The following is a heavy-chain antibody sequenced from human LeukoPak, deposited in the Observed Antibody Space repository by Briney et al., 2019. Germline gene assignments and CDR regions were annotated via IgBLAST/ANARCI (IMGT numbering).Heavy chain of an antibody. CDR3: ARSRGNSGYEMGY. CDR2: IYYGGST. J-gene: IGHJ4*02. V-gene: IGHV4-31*03. D-gene: IGHD5-12*01. Sequence: ASETLSLTCTVSGGSISSGGYYWSWIRQHPGKGLEWIGYIYYGGSTYYNPSLKSRVTISVDTSKKQFSLKLSSVTAADTAVYYCARSRGNSGYEMGYWGQGTLVTVSS. CDR1: GGSISSGGYY.